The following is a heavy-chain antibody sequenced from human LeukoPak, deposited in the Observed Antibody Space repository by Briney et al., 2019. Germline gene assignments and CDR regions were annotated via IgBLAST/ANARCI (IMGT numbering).Heavy chain of an antibody. J-gene: IGHJ4*02. Sequence: GRSLRLSCAASGFTFSSYGMHWVRQAPGKGLEWVAVISYDGSNKYYADSAKGRFTISRDNSKNTLYLQMNSLRAEDTAVYYCAKDQEDIVVVPAVMPEYYFDYWGQGTLVTVSS. V-gene: IGHV3-30*18. CDR2: ISYDGSNK. D-gene: IGHD2-2*01. CDR1: GFTFSSYG. CDR3: AKDQEDIVVVPAVMPEYYFDY.